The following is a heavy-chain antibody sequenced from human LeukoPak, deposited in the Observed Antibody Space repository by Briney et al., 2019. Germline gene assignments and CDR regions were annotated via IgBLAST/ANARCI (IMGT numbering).Heavy chain of an antibody. Sequence: SQTLSLTCAISGYSVSSNSAAWNWIRQSPSRGLEWLGRTYYRSKWYNDYAVSVKSRITINPDTSKNQFSLQLKSVTPEDTAVYYCAREGEAAGWEPFDYWGQGTLVTVSS. CDR2: TYYRSKWYN. J-gene: IGHJ4*02. V-gene: IGHV6-1*01. CDR1: GYSVSSNSAA. D-gene: IGHD6-13*01. CDR3: AREGEAAGWEPFDY.